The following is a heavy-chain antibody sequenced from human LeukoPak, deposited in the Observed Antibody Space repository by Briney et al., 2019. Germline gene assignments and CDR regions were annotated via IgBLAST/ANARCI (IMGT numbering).Heavy chain of an antibody. CDR3: ARKYDYVWGSYRTAHLEYFDY. J-gene: IGHJ4*02. Sequence: PSETLSLTCAVYGGSFSGYYWSWIRQPPGKGLEWIGEINHNGSTNYNPSLKSRVTISVDTSKNQFSLKLSSVTAADTAVYYCARKYDYVWGSYRTAHLEYFDYWGQGTLVTVSS. D-gene: IGHD3-16*02. V-gene: IGHV4-34*01. CDR1: GGSFSGYY. CDR2: INHNGST.